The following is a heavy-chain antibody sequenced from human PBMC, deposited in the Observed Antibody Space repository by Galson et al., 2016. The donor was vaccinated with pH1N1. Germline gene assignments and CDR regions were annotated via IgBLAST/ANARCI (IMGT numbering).Heavy chain of an antibody. J-gene: IGHJ6*03. CDR3: ARDPGRPRLFYMDV. Sequence: SLRLSCAASGFTFTAYSMNWVRQAPGKGLEWVASITSNSFHIYYTDSVRGRFTISRDNAKNSLYLHMHSLSAEDTAVYYCARDPGRPRLFYMDVWSKGTTVTVSS. CDR2: ITSNSFHI. CDR1: GFTFTAYS. D-gene: IGHD1-26*01. V-gene: IGHV3-21*01.